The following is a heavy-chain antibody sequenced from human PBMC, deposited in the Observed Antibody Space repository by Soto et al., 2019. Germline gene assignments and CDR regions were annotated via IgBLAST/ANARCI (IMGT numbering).Heavy chain of an antibody. D-gene: IGHD3-10*01. Sequence: GSLRLSCAASGFTFSNYWMTWVRQAPGKGLEGVANITKDGSEKSYVDSVKGRFTVSRDNARNSLYLEMNSLRVEDTAVYYCARDWGGLGYWGQGTLVTVSS. V-gene: IGHV3-7*03. CDR1: GFTFSNYW. CDR2: ITKDGSEK. CDR3: ARDWGGLGY. J-gene: IGHJ4*02.